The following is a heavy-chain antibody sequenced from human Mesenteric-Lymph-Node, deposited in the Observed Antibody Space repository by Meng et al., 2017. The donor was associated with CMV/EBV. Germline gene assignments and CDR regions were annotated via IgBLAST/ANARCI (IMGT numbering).Heavy chain of an antibody. J-gene: IGHJ4*02. D-gene: IGHD3-10*01. CDR1: GGSISSSSYY. CDR2: IYYSGST. V-gene: IGHV4-39*07. Sequence: SETLSLTCTVSGGSISSSSYYWGWIRQPPGKGLEWIGSIYYSGSTYYNPSLKSRVTISVDTSKNQFSLKLSSVTAADTAVYYCARVRINLRTMVRGVTDYWGQGTLVTVSS. CDR3: ARVRINLRTMVRGVTDY.